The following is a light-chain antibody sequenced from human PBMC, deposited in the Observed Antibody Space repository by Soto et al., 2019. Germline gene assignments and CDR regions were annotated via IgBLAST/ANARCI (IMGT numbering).Light chain of an antibody. V-gene: IGLV2-23*01. CDR2: EGN. CDR3: CSYAGSNTYV. CDR1: SSDVGSYNL. Sequence: QSALTQPASVSGSPGQSITISCTGNSSDVGSYNLVSWYQQHPDKAPKLMISEGNKRPSGVSNRFSGSKSGNTASLTISGLQAEDEADYYCCSYAGSNTYVFGTGTKVTVL. J-gene: IGLJ1*01.